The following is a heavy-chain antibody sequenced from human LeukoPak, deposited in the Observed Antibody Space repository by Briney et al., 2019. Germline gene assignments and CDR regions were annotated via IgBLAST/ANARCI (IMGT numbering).Heavy chain of an antibody. D-gene: IGHD6-13*01. V-gene: IGHV3-23*01. J-gene: IGHJ4*02. CDR3: AKSAAKQLVRVYDY. Sequence: PGGSLRLSCAASRFTFSSYAMSWVRQAPGKGLEWVSAISGSGGSTYYADSVKGRFTISRDNFKNTLYLQMNSLRAEDTAVYYCAKSAAKQLVRVYDYWGQGTLVTVSS. CDR1: RFTFSSYA. CDR2: ISGSGGST.